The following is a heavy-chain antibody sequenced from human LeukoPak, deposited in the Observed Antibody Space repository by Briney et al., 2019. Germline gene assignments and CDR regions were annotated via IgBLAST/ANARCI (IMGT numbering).Heavy chain of an antibody. CDR1: GITFSGYY. CDR3: VRGGGAPDY. V-gene: IGHV3-11*04. D-gene: IGHD3-16*01. Sequence: GGSLRLSCAASGITFSGYYMSWIRQAPGKGLEWVSYISGSSSTIYYADSVKGRFTISRDNAKNSLYLQMNSLRAEDTAVYYCVRGGGAPDYWGQGTLVTVSS. CDR2: ISGSSSTI. J-gene: IGHJ4*02.